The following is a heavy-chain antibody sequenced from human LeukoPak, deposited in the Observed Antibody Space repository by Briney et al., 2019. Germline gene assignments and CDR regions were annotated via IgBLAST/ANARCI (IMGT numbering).Heavy chain of an antibody. J-gene: IGHJ6*03. CDR2: ISGSDRST. D-gene: IGHD5-12*01. V-gene: IGHV3-23*01. CDR3: TSRGGPSEATEETDYYYYMDV. Sequence: GGSLRLSCAASGFTFSSYAMSWVRQAPGKGLEWVSGISGSDRSTYYADSVKGRFIISRDNSKNTLYLQMNSLKTEDTAVYYCTSRGGPSEATEETDYYYYMDVWGKGTTVTVSS. CDR1: GFTFSSYA.